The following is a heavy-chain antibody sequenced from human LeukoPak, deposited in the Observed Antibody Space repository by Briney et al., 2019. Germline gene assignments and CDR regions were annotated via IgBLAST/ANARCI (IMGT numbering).Heavy chain of an antibody. CDR2: VDWDDNQ. D-gene: IGHD5-18*01. Sequence: SGPTLVNPTQTLTLTCTLSGFSLSPNGMRVSWIRQPPGKALERLARVDWDDNQYYTPSLKTRLTISKDTSKTQVVLTMTNMDPVDTATYYCARSGYNYGGFIDYWGQGTLVTVSS. CDR3: ARSGYNYGGFIDY. J-gene: IGHJ4*02. CDR1: GFSLSPNGMR. V-gene: IGHV2-70*04.